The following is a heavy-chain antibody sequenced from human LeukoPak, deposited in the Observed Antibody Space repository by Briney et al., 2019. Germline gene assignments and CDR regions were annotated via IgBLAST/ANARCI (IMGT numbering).Heavy chain of an antibody. CDR3: ARGYSSSSWYYYYGMDV. V-gene: IGHV4-34*01. J-gene: IGHJ6*02. CDR2: INHSGST. CDR1: GGSFSGYY. D-gene: IGHD6-13*01. Sequence: SETLSLTCAVYGGSFSGYYWSWIRQPPGKGLEWIGEINHSGSTNYNPSLKSRVTISVDTSRNQFSLKLSSVTAADAAVYYCARGYSSSSWYYYYGMDVWGQGTTVTVSS.